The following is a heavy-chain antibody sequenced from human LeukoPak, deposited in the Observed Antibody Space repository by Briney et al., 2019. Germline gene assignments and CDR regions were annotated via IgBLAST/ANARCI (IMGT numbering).Heavy chain of an antibody. CDR3: AREADCSGGDCYRGAFDI. J-gene: IGHJ3*02. V-gene: IGHV3-33*08. CDR1: GFSISRYS. D-gene: IGHD2-15*01. CDR2: IWYDGSNQ. Sequence: PGGSLRLSCAASGFSISRYSMNWVRQAPGKGLEWVAAIWYDGSNQYYVDSVKGRFTISREISKNTLFLQMNSLRAEDTAVYYCAREADCSGGDCYRGAFDIWGQGTMVTVSS.